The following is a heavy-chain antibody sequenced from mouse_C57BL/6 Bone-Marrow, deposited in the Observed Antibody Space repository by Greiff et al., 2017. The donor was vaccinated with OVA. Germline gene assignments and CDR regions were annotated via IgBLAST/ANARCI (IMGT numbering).Heavy chain of an antibody. CDR2: IYPGGGYT. Sequence: VMLVESGAELVRPGTSVKMSCKASGYTFTNYWIGWAKQRPGHGLEWIGDIYPGGGYTNYNEKFKGKATLTADKSSSTAYMQFSSLTSEDSAIYYCARCGNYYDYWGQGTTLTVSS. CDR1: GYTFTNYW. J-gene: IGHJ2*01. V-gene: IGHV1-63*01. D-gene: IGHD1-1*02. CDR3: ARCGNYYDY.